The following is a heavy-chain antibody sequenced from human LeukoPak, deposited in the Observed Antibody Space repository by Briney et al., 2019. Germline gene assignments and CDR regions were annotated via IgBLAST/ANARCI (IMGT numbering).Heavy chain of an antibody. CDR3: VERDAGGLDY. V-gene: IGHV3-30*02. CDR2: IVYDGSDK. Sequence: GGSLRLSCAASGFTFSTYSMHWVRQAPGKGLEWVALIVYDGSDKHYVDSVRGRFTISRDSSKNTVYLQMNSLRVEDTAVYYCVERDAGGLDYWGQGTLVTVSS. J-gene: IGHJ4*02. CDR1: GFTFSTYS. D-gene: IGHD1-26*01.